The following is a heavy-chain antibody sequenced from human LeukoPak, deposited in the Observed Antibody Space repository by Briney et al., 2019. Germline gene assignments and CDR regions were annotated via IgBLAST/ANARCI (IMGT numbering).Heavy chain of an antibody. Sequence: SETLSLTRSVSGGSISSYYWSWIGQPPGKGLEWIGYISPTGGTNYNPSLTSRATVSVETSKNLYSLELDPVTAADTAVYFCARRSVTRWYYSDWGEGTLVTVSS. V-gene: IGHV4-4*09. CDR2: ISPTGGT. CDR3: ARRSVTRWYYSD. CDR1: GGSISSYY. D-gene: IGHD3-10*01. J-gene: IGHJ4*02.